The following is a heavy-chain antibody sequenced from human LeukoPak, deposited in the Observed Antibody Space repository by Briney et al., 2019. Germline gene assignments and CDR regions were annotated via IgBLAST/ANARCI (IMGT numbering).Heavy chain of an antibody. D-gene: IGHD4-17*01. CDR2: LGGSGSNT. Sequence: PGGPLRLSCVASEFPFSAYAMTWVRLTPGKGLEWVSSLGGSGSNTNYADSVRGRFTISRDNSKNTLYLQMNSLRAEDTAVYYCGRDPNGDYVGAFEFWGQGTLVSVSS. V-gene: IGHV3-23*01. CDR1: EFPFSAYA. CDR3: GRDPNGDYVGAFEF. J-gene: IGHJ3*01.